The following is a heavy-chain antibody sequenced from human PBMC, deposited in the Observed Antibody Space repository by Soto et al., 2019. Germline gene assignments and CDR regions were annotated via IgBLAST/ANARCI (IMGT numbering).Heavy chain of an antibody. D-gene: IGHD3-9*01. CDR2: IVVGSGNT. Sequence: SVKVSCKASGFTFTSSAMQWVRQARGQRLEWIGWIVVGSGNTNYAQKFQERVTITRDMSISTAYMELNSLRAEDTAVYYCAFLPYHDILTGYYTHLIDYGMDVWGQGTTVTVSS. J-gene: IGHJ6*02. V-gene: IGHV1-58*02. CDR1: GFTFTSSA. CDR3: AFLPYHDILTGYYTHLIDYGMDV.